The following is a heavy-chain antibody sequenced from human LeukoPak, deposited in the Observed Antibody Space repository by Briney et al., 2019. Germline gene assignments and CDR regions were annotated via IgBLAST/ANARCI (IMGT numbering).Heavy chain of an antibody. CDR2: ISGSGGST. CDR3: AKDQKDYYGSGSHFDY. CDR1: GFTFSSYA. J-gene: IGHJ4*02. Sequence: EGSLRLSCAASGFTFSSYAMSWVRQAPGKGLEWVSAISGSGGSTYYADSVKGRFTISRDNSKNTLYLQMNSLRAEDTAVYYCAKDQKDYYGSGSHFDYWGQGTLVTVSS. D-gene: IGHD3-10*01. V-gene: IGHV3-23*01.